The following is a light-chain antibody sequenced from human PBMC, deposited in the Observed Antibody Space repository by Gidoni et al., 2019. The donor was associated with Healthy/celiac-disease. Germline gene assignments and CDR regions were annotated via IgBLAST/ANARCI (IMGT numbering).Light chain of an antibody. V-gene: IGKV1-39*01. J-gene: IGKJ2*01. CDR2: AAS. CDR1: QSISSY. Sequence: RVTITCRASQSISSYLNWYQQKPGKAPKLLIYAASSLQSGVPSRFSGSGSGTDFTLTISSLQPEDFATYYCQQSYSTPLYTFGQGTELEIK. CDR3: QQSYSTPLYT.